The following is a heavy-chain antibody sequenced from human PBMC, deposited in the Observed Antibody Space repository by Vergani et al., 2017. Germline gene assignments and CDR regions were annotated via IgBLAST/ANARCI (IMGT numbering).Heavy chain of an antibody. D-gene: IGHD2-21*01. J-gene: IGHJ6*02. CDR1: GGSFSGYY. CDR3: ARAVVVIYYYYGMDV. Sequence: QVQLQQWGAGLLKPSETLSLTCAVYGGSFSGYYWRWIRQPPGKGLEWIGEINHSGSTNYNPSLKSRVTISVDTSKNQFSLKLSAVTAADTAVYYCARAVVVIYYYYGMDVWGQGTTVTVSS. V-gene: IGHV4-34*01. CDR2: INHSGST.